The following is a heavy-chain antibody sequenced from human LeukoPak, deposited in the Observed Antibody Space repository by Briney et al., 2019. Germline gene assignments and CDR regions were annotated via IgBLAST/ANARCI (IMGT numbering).Heavy chain of an antibody. D-gene: IGHD1-1*01. Sequence: SETLSLTCTVSGGSISSSSYYWSWIRQPPGKGLEWIGYIYYSGSTNYNPSLKSRVTISVDTSKNQFSLKLSSVTAADTAVYYCARDGSYMDVWGKGTTVTISS. CDR2: IYYSGST. V-gene: IGHV4-61*01. CDR1: GGSISSSSYY. J-gene: IGHJ6*03. CDR3: ARDGSYMDV.